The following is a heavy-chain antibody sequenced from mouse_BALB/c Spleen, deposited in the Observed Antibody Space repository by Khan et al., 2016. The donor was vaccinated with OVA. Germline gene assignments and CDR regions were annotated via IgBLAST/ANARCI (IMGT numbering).Heavy chain of an antibody. V-gene: IGHV1S81*02. J-gene: IGHJ2*01. Sequence: QVQLKQSGTELVKAGASVKMSCKASGYTFTSYWMHWVKQRLGQGLEWFAETNPTNGRTYYNEKFKSKATLTVDKSSSTAYMLLSGPTFEDSAVYYCARIKKLVATYFDYRGQGTTLTVSS. CDR1: GYTFTSYW. CDR3: ARIKKLVATYFDY. CDR2: TNPTNGRT. D-gene: IGHD1-1*01.